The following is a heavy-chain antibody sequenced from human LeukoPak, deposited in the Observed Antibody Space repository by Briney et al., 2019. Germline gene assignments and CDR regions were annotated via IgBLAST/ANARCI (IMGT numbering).Heavy chain of an antibody. Sequence: GGSLRLSCAASGFTFSSYWMSWVRQAPGKGLEWVANIKQDGSEKYYVDSVKGRFTISRDNAKNSLYLQMNSLRVEDTALYYCARATILDFYYYYIDVWGKGTTVTVSS. CDR2: IKQDGSEK. J-gene: IGHJ6*03. V-gene: IGHV3-7*03. CDR3: ARATILDFYYYYIDV. CDR1: GFTFSSYW. D-gene: IGHD3-3*01.